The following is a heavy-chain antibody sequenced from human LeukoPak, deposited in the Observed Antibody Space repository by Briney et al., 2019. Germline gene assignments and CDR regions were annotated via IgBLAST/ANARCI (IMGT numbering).Heavy chain of an antibody. Sequence: SVKVSCKASGGTFISYAISWVRQAPGQGLEWMGGIIPIFGTASYAQKFQGRVTITADESTSTAYMELSSLRSEDTAVYYCARDRGSYFDYYYYGMDVWGQGTTVTVSS. J-gene: IGHJ6*02. CDR2: IIPIFGTA. D-gene: IGHD1-26*01. CDR1: GGTFISYA. V-gene: IGHV1-69*13. CDR3: ARDRGSYFDYYYYGMDV.